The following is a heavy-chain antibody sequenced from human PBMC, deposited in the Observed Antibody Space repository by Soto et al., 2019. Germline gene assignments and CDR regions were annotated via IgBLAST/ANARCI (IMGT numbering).Heavy chain of an antibody. V-gene: IGHV4-34*01. CDR3: ARLSPPYYYDSSGYLDY. CDR1: GGSFSGYY. CDR2: INHSGST. Sequence: TLSLTCAVYGGSFSGYYWSWIRQPPGKGLEWIGEINHSGSTNYNPSLKSRVTISVDTSRNQFSLKLSSVTAADTAVYYCARLSPPYYYDSSGYLDYWGQGTLVTVS. J-gene: IGHJ4*02. D-gene: IGHD3-22*01.